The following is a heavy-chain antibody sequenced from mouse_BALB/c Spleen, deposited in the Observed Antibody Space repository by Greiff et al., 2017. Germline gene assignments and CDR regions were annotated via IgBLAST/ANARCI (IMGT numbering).Heavy chain of an antibody. CDR1: GYTFTSYW. V-gene: IGHV1-7*01. D-gene: IGHD2-14*01. CDR3: AYRYDGWDY. CDR2: INPSTGYT. J-gene: IGHJ4*01. Sequence: QVQLQQSGAELAKPGASVKMSCKASGYTFTSYWMHWVKQRPGQGLEWIGYINPSTGYTEYNQKFKDKATLTADKSSSTAYMQLSSLTSEDSAVYYCAYRYDGWDYWGQGTSVTVSS.